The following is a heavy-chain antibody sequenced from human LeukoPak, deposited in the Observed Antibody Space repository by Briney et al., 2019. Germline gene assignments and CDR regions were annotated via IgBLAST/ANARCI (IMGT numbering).Heavy chain of an antibody. CDR2: ISAYNGNT. D-gene: IGHD2-15*01. J-gene: IGHJ6*02. CDR1: GYTFTSYG. Sequence: ASVKVSCKASGYTFTSYGISWVRQAPGQGLEWMGWISAYNGNTNYAQKLQGRVTMTTDTSTSTAYMELRSLRSEDTAVYYCARDPPRIVVVVAATNYYGMDVWGQGTTVTVSS. V-gene: IGHV1-18*01. CDR3: ARDPPRIVVVVAATNYYGMDV.